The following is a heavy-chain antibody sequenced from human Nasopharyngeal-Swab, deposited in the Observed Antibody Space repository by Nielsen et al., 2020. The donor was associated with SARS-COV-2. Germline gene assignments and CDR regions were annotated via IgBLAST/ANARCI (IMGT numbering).Heavy chain of an antibody. V-gene: IGHV3-30*18. CDR2: IAHDASNE. CDR1: GFTFSSFG. D-gene: IGHD3-9*01. CDR3: AKDRRLRYFEGAFDY. J-gene: IGHJ4*02. Sequence: GESLKISCAASGFTFSSFGMHWVRQAPGKGLEWVAFIAHDASNEYYGDSVKGRFSISRDSSKNTLYLQMDSLRGEDTAVYYCAKDRRLRYFEGAFDYWGQGTVVTVSS.